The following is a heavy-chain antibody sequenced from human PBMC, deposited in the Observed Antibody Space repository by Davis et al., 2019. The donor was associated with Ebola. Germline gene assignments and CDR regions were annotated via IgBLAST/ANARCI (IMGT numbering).Heavy chain of an antibody. CDR3: VALHILGPDY. CDR1: GGSISSGGYY. D-gene: IGHD3-16*01. Sequence: MPSETLSLTCTVSGGSISSGGYYWSWIRQHPGKGLEWIGYIYYSGSTYYNPSLKSRVTISVDTSKNQFSLKLSSVTAADTAVYYCVALHILGPDYWCQGTLVTVSS. V-gene: IGHV4-31*03. J-gene: IGHJ4*02. CDR2: IYYSGST.